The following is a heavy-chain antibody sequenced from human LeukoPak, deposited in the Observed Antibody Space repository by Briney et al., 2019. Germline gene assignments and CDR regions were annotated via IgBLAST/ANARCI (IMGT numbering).Heavy chain of an antibody. CDR1: GGSFSGYY. CDR3: ARQLTTVPTPDY. Sequence: SETLSLTCAVYGGSFSGYYWGWIRQPPGKGLEWIGSIYYSGSTYYNPSLKSRVTISVDTSKNQFSLKLSSVTAADAAVYYCARQLTTVPTPDYWGQGTLVTVSS. J-gene: IGHJ4*02. CDR2: IYYSGST. D-gene: IGHD4-17*01. V-gene: IGHV4-39*01.